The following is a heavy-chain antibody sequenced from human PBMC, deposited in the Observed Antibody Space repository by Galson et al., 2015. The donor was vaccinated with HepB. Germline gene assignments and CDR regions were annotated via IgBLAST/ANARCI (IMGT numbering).Heavy chain of an antibody. Sequence: SLRLSCAASGFTFSNYAMHWVRQAPGKGLEWVAVISYEITNKHYADSVKGRFTISRDNFKSILYLQMNSLRAEDTAMYYCARDLYSDYDTDYWGQGTLVTVSA. CDR2: ISYEITNK. D-gene: IGHD5-12*01. CDR3: ARDLYSDYDTDY. V-gene: IGHV3-30*04. CDR1: GFTFSNYA. J-gene: IGHJ4*02.